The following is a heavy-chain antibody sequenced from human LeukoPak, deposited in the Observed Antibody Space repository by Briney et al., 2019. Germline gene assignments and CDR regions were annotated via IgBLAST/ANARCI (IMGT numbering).Heavy chain of an antibody. CDR3: ARRSHCTTDTCYTRWFDS. CDR2: MYHSGIT. D-gene: IGHD2-2*02. CDR1: GYSISSGYF. V-gene: IGHV4-38-2*02. Sequence: SETLSLTCTVSGYSISSGYFWGWIRQPPGKGLEWIGSMYHSGITYYNPSLKSRVTMSVDTSRNQFSLKLTSVTAADTAVYYCARRSHCTTDTCYTRWFDSWGQGTLVTVSS. J-gene: IGHJ5*01.